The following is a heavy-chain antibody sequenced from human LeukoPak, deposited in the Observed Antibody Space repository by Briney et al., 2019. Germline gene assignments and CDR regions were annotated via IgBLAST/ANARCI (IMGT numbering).Heavy chain of an antibody. Sequence: GASVKVSCKASGYTFTNYAMNWVRQAPGQGLEWMGWINTNTGNPTYAQGFTGRFVFSLDTSISTAYLQISSLRAEDTAVYYCARSYLTSTDMVTGTFEYWGQGTLVTVSS. CDR3: ARSYLTSTDMVTGTFEY. CDR2: INTNTGNP. J-gene: IGHJ4*02. V-gene: IGHV7-4-1*02. CDR1: GYTFTNYA. D-gene: IGHD5-18*01.